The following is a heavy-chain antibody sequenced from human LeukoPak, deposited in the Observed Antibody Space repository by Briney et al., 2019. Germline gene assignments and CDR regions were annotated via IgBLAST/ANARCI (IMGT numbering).Heavy chain of an antibody. CDR1: GFPVRTGGGG. D-gene: IGHD3-22*01. CDR3: ARMNYYDSSGYCYFDY. J-gene: IGHJ4*02. Sequence: SGPTLVNPPKTLTLTCTFSGFPVRTGGGGGGGIRQPPGKVLEWLSLIYWDDDKRYSPSLQSRLTISKDTSKNQVVLTMTNMDPVDTATYYCARMNYYDSSGYCYFDYWGQGTLVTVSS. CDR2: IYWDDDK. V-gene: IGHV2-5*02.